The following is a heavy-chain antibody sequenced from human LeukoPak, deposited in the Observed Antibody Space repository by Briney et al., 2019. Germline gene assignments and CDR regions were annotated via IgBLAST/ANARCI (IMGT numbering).Heavy chain of an antibody. V-gene: IGHV3-23*01. D-gene: IGHD3-22*01. J-gene: IGHJ4*02. Sequence: GGSLRLSCAASGFTFSSYAMSWVRQAPGKGLEWVSAISGSGGSTYYADSVKGRFTIPRDNSKNTLYLQMNSLRAEDTAVYYCAKVHYYYDSSGYYWDYWGQGTLVTVSS. CDR1: GFTFSSYA. CDR2: ISGSGGST. CDR3: AKVHYYYDSSGYYWDY.